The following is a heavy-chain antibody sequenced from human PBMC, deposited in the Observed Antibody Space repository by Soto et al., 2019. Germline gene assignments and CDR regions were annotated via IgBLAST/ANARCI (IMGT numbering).Heavy chain of an antibody. V-gene: IGHV3-23*01. CDR1: GLTFRTYA. CDR2: ISGSGGST. J-gene: IGHJ4*02. D-gene: IGHD2-15*01. Sequence: EVQLLESGGGLVQPGGSLRLCWAAPGLTFRTYAMTWVRQAPGKGLEWVSIISGSGGSTYYADSVKGRFTVSRDNSKNTLYVQMNSLRAEDTAVYYCAKWTCSGGSCYFDYWGQGTLVTVSS. CDR3: AKWTCSGGSCYFDY.